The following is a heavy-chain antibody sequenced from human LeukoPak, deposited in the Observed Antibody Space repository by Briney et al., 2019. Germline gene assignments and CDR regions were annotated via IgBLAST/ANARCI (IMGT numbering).Heavy chain of an antibody. V-gene: IGHV4-38-2*02. D-gene: IGHD2-8*01. CDR2: IYHSGST. CDR3: ARCPVWARYFQH. Sequence: SETLSLTCTVSGYSISSGYYWGWIRQPPGKGLEWIGSIYHSGSTYYNPSLKSRVTISVDTSKNQFSLKLSSVTAADTAVYYCARCPVWARYFQHWGQGTLVTVSS. CDR1: GYSISSGYY. J-gene: IGHJ1*01.